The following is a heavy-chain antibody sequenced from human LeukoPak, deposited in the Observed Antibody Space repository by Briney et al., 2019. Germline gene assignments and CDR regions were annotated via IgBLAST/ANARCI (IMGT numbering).Heavy chain of an antibody. D-gene: IGHD3-10*01. V-gene: IGHV4-34*01. J-gene: IGHJ4*02. Sequence: PSETLSLTCAVYGGSFSGYYWSWIRQPPGKGLEWIGEINHSGSTNYNPSLKSRVTISVDTSKNQFSLKLSSVTAADTAVYYCARISVTMVRGVNSEVDYWGQGTLVTVSS. CDR3: ARISVTMVRGVNSEVDY. CDR2: INHSGST. CDR1: GGSFSGYY.